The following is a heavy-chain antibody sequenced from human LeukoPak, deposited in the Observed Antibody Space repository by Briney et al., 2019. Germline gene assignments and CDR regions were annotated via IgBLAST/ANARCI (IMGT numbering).Heavy chain of an antibody. CDR1: GFTFSSYA. V-gene: IGHV3-48*02. D-gene: IGHD4-17*01. J-gene: IGHJ4*02. Sequence: PGGSLRLSCAASGFTFSSYAMSWVRQAPGKGLEWVSYISSSSSIIYYADSVKGRFTISRDNAQNSLYLQMNSLRDEDTAVYYCARDLYGDYLVDYWGQGTLVTVSS. CDR2: ISSSSSII. CDR3: ARDLYGDYLVDY.